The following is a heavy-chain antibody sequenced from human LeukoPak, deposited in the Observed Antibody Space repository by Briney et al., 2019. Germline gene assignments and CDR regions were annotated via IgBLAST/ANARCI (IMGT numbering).Heavy chain of an antibody. CDR1: GGSISSSSYY. CDR2: IYYSGST. J-gene: IGHJ3*02. D-gene: IGHD2-15*01. CDR3: ERPIKFDCSGGSCYGVPADAFDI. V-gene: IGHV4-39*01. Sequence: SETLSLTCTVSGGSISSSSYYWGWIRQPPGKGLEWIGSIYYSGSTYYNPSLKSRVTISVDTSKNQFSLKLSSVTAADTAVYYCERPIKFDCSGGSCYGVPADAFDIWGQGTMVTVSS.